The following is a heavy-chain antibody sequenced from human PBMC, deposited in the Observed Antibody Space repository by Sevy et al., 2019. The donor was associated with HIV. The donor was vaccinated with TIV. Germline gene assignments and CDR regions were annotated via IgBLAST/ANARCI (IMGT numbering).Heavy chain of an antibody. CDR2: INTGSYYI. D-gene: IGHD3-22*01. Sequence: GGSLRLSCAASGFAFSSCSMHWVRQAPGKGLEWVSSINTGSYYIYYADSVKGRFTISRDNAKNSLFLQMNSLRAEDTAVYYCAREAATSSDYYLDAFDIWGQGTMVTVS. J-gene: IGHJ3*02. CDR1: GFAFSSCS. V-gene: IGHV3-21*01. CDR3: AREAATSSDYYLDAFDI.